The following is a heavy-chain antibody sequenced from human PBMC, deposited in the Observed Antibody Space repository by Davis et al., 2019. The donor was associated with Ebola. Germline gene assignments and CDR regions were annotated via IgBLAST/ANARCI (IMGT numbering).Heavy chain of an antibody. CDR2: ISSSRSST. Sequence: GGSLRLSCAASGFTFSSYSMNWVRQAPGKGLEWVSSISSSRSSTYYADSVKGRFTISRDNAKNSLYLQMNSLRAEDTAVYYCARGQPAAAGADYWGQGTLVTVSS. V-gene: IGHV3-21*01. D-gene: IGHD6-13*01. CDR1: GFTFSSYS. CDR3: ARGQPAAAGADY. J-gene: IGHJ4*02.